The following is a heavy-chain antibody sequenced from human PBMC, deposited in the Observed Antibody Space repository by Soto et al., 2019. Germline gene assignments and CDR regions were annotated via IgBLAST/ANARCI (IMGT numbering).Heavy chain of an antibody. CDR2: ISWNSGSI. J-gene: IGHJ6*02. CDR3: AKDIGIPGEYSSGPMDYYYGMDV. CDR1: GFTFDDYA. Sequence: GGSLRLSCAASGFTFDDYAMHWVRQAPGKGLEWVSGISWNSGSIGYADSVKGRFTISRDNAKNSLYLQMNSLRAEDTALYYCAKDIGIPGEYSSGPMDYYYGMDVWGQGTTVTVSS. V-gene: IGHV3-9*01. D-gene: IGHD6-19*01.